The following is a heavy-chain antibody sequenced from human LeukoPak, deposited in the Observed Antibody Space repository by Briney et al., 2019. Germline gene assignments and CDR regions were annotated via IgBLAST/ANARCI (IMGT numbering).Heavy chain of an antibody. V-gene: IGHV4-59*08. Sequence: PSETLSLTCTVSGGSISSYYLSWIRQPPGKGLEWIAYIYYSGSTNYNPSLKSRVTISVDTSKNQFSLKLSSVTAADTAVYYCAGHPPKSFFDYWGQGTLVTVSS. D-gene: IGHD1-26*01. CDR2: IYYSGST. CDR3: AGHPPKSFFDY. CDR1: GGSISSYY. J-gene: IGHJ4*02.